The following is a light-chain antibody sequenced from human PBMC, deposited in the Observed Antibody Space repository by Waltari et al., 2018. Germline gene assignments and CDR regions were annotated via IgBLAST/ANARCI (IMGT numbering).Light chain of an antibody. J-gene: IGKJ4*01. Sequence: DIVMTQSQASLAVSLGERATINCKSSQSVLHSSNNKNYLAWYQQKPGQPPKLLIYWASTRESGVPDRFSGSGSGTDFTLTISSLQAEDVAVYYCQQCYSLPLTFGGGTKVDIK. CDR2: WAS. CDR1: QSVLHSSNNKNY. CDR3: QQCYSLPLT. V-gene: IGKV4-1*01.